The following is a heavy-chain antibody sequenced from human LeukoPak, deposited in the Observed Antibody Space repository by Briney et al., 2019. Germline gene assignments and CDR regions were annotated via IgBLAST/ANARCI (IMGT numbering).Heavy chain of an antibody. D-gene: IGHD3-3*01. V-gene: IGHV1-69*13. CDR3: ARTRADYDFWSGYFDY. CDR2: IIPIFGTA. J-gene: IGHJ4*02. Sequence: SVKVSCKASGGTFSSYAISWVRQAPGQGLEWMGGIIPIFGTANHAQKFQGRVTITADESTSTAYMELSSLRSEDTAVYYCARTRADYDFWSGYFDYWGQGTLVTVSS. CDR1: GGTFSSYA.